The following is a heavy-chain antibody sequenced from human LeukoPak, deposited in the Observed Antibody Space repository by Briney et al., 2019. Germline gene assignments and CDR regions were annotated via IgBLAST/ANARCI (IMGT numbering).Heavy chain of an antibody. CDR2: FSSSGGTT. CDR3: AKGHGGSKRDALDI. D-gene: IGHD1-26*01. CDR1: GFIFSGYA. V-gene: IGHV3-23*01. Sequence: GGSLRLSCAASGFIFSGYAMSWVRQAPGKGLEWVSTFSSSGGTTYYAVSVRGRFTISRDTSKSTLYLQMNSLRVEDTALYYCAKGHGGSKRDALDIWGQGTMVTVSS. J-gene: IGHJ3*02.